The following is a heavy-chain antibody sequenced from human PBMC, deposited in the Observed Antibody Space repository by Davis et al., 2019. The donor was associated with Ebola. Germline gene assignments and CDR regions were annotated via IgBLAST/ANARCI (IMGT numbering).Heavy chain of an antibody. Sequence: MPSETLSLTCTVSGGSVSSGSYYWSWIRQAPGKGLEWIGYIYNSGSTNYNPSLKSRVTISVDTSKNQFSLKLSSVTAADTAVYYCARQSYDDVWGWDPWGQGTLVTVSS. CDR3: ARQSYDDVWGWDP. CDR1: GGSVSSGSYY. J-gene: IGHJ5*02. CDR2: IYNSGST. V-gene: IGHV4-61*01. D-gene: IGHD3-16*01.